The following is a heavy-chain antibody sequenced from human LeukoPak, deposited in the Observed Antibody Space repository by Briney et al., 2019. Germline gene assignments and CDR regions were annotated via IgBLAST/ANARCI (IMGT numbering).Heavy chain of an antibody. Sequence: PGGSLRLSCTASGLTFNSYWMTWVRQAPGKGLEWVANIKHDGTEKYYLDSVKGRFTISRVNANKSLFLQMNALGVEDTAVYYCVRCGGRQGVAWGAFDVWGQGTVVSVSS. J-gene: IGHJ3*01. CDR1: GLTFNSYW. D-gene: IGHD7-27*01. CDR3: VRCGGRQGVAWGAFDV. CDR2: IKHDGTEK. V-gene: IGHV3-7*01.